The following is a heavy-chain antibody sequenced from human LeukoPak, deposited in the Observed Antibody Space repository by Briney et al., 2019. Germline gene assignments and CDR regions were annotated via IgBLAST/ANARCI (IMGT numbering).Heavy chain of an antibody. Sequence: GGSLRLSCAASGFTFSSYAMHWVRQAPGKGLEWVAVISYDGSNKYYADSVKGRFTISRDNSKNTLYLQMNSLRAEDTAVYYCARDPGGIAAAGTFDYWAREPWSPSPQ. J-gene: IGHJ4*02. V-gene: IGHV3-30-3*01. CDR3: ARDPGGIAAAGTFDY. CDR2: ISYDGSNK. D-gene: IGHD6-13*01. CDR1: GFTFSSYA.